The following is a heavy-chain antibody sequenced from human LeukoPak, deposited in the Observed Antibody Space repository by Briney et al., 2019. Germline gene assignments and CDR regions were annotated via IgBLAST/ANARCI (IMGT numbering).Heavy chain of an antibody. V-gene: IGHV3-30-3*01. CDR1: GFTFSSYA. D-gene: IGHD5-18*01. Sequence: PGGSLRLSCAASGFTFSSYAMHWVRQAPGKRLEWVAVISYDGSNKYYADSVKGRFTISRDNSKNTLYLQMNSLRAEDTAVYYCARGYSCIDYWGQGTLVTVSS. J-gene: IGHJ4*02. CDR2: ISYDGSNK. CDR3: ARGYSCIDY.